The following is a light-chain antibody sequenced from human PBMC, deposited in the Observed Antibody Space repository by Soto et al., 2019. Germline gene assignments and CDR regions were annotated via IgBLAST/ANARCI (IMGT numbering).Light chain of an antibody. Sequence: QSVLTQPASVSGSPGQSITISCTGTSSDIGGYNWVSWYQQHPGKAPKLIIFEVSYRPSGVSNRFSGSKSGNTASLTISGLQAEDEADYYCQSYDSSLTTFVFGTGTKVTVL. J-gene: IGLJ1*01. CDR2: EVS. V-gene: IGLV2-14*01. CDR1: SSDIGGYNW. CDR3: QSYDSSLTTFV.